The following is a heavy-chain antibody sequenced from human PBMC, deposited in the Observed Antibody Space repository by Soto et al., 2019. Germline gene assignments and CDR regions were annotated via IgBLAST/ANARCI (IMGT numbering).Heavy chain of an antibody. CDR1: GYTFTSYS. J-gene: IGHJ4*02. Sequence: QLVQSGAEVKKPGASVKVSCRASGYTFTSYSISWVRQAPGQGLEWVASIHPYSGRTDYAQQLQGRVTMTTETSTNTAYMELRSMSYDETADYYCARRYGDSSSSAGFDYWGQGTLVTVSS. CDR2: IHPYSGRT. D-gene: IGHD4-17*01. V-gene: IGHV1-18*01. CDR3: ARRYGDSSSSAGFDY.